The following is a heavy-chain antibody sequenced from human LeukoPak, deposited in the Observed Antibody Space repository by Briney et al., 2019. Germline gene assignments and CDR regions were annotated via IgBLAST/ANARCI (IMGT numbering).Heavy chain of an antibody. V-gene: IGHV4-39*07. CDR1: GGSISSTFYY. Sequence: PSETLSLTCTVSGGSISSTFYYWGWIRQPPGKGLEWIGSINYSGSTFYNPPLKSRVTISVDTSKNQFSLKLNSVTAADTAVYYCAREEVTTVTTPDYWGQGTLVTVSS. CDR3: AREEVTTVTTPDY. J-gene: IGHJ4*02. CDR2: INYSGST. D-gene: IGHD4-17*01.